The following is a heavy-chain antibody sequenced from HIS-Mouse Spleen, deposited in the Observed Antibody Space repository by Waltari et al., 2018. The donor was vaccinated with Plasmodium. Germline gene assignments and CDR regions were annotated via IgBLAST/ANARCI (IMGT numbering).Heavy chain of an antibody. CDR3: ARGMKSSSSAFDI. Sequence: EVQLVESGGGLIQPGGSLSLSFAASGFTVCSNYMSCVRQAPGQGLEWFSVIYSGGSTYYADSVKGRFTISRDNSKNTLYLQMNSLRAEDTAVYYCARGMKSSSSAFDIWGQGTMVTVSS. V-gene: IGHV3-53*01. CDR1: GFTVCSNY. D-gene: IGHD6-6*01. J-gene: IGHJ3*02. CDR2: IYSGGST.